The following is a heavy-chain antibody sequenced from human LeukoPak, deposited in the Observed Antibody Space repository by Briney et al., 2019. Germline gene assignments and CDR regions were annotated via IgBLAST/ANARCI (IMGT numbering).Heavy chain of an antibody. Sequence: GRCLRLSCAASGFTFSTYAMSWVRQAPGQGLEWVSAITGSGGNTYYADSVKGRFTISRDNSKNTLYLQMNSLRAEDTAVYYCAKALVGATAHAFDIWGQGTMVTVSS. CDR3: AKALVGATAHAFDI. CDR2: ITGSGGNT. J-gene: IGHJ3*02. CDR1: GFTFSTYA. V-gene: IGHV3-23*01. D-gene: IGHD1-26*01.